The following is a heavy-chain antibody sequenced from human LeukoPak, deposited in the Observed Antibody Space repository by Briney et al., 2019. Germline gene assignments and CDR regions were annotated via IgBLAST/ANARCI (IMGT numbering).Heavy chain of an antibody. CDR2: IYYSGST. CDR1: GGSISSYY. D-gene: IGHD4-11*01. Sequence: NPSETLSLTCTVSGGSISSYYWSWVRQPPGKGLEWIGYIYYSGSTDYNPSLKSRVTISADTSKNQFSLKLSSVTAADAAVYYCARHDNYSCAFDIWGQGTMVTVSS. V-gene: IGHV4-59*08. CDR3: ARHDNYSCAFDI. J-gene: IGHJ3*02.